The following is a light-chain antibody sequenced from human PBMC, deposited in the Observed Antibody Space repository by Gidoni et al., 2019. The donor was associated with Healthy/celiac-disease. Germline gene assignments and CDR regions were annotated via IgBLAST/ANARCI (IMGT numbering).Light chain of an antibody. J-gene: IGKJ4*01. Sequence: DMLMTQSPLSLPVTPGEPASLSCRSSQSLLHSNGYNYLDWYLQKPGQSPQLLIYLGSNRASGVPDRFSGSGSGTDFTLKISRVEAEDVGVYYCMQALQTPLTFGGGTKVESK. CDR1: QSLLHSNGYNY. CDR2: LGS. V-gene: IGKV2-28*01. CDR3: MQALQTPLT.